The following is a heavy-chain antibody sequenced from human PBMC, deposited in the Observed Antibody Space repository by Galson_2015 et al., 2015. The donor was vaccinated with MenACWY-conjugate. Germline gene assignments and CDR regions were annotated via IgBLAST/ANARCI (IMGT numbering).Heavy chain of an antibody. J-gene: IGHJ4*02. CDR3: AKSGATGETDY. V-gene: IGHV1-46*01. CDR2: INPSGGST. CDR1: GYTFTSYY. Sequence: SVKVSCKASGYTFTSYYMHWVRQAPGQGLEWMGIINPSGGSTSYAQKFQGRVTMTRDTSTSTVYMELSSLRSEDTAVYYCAKSGATGETDYWGQGTLVTVSS. D-gene: IGHD1-26*01.